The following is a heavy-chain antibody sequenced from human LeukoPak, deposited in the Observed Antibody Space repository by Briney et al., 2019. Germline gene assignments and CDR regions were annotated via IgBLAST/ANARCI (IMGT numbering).Heavy chain of an antibody. CDR2: IYHSGST. Sequence: SETLSLTCAVSGYSISSGYYWGWIRQPPGKGLEWIGTIYHSGSTYYNPSLKSRVTISVDTSKNQFSLKLSSVTAADTAVYYCAREAIFGVVISGWFDPWGQGTLVTVSS. D-gene: IGHD3-3*01. CDR1: GYSISSGYY. V-gene: IGHV4-38-2*02. CDR3: AREAIFGVVISGWFDP. J-gene: IGHJ5*02.